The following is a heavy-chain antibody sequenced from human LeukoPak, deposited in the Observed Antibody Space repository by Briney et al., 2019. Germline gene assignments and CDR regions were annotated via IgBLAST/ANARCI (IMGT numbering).Heavy chain of an antibody. CDR2: ISYDGSNK. CDR3: AKDRIAAAGGGPFDY. J-gene: IGHJ4*02. CDR1: GFTFSSYG. D-gene: IGHD6-13*01. Sequence: GGSLRLPCAASGFTFSSYGMHWVRQAPGKGLEWVAVISYDGSNKYYADSVKGRFTISRDNSKNTLYLQMNSLRAEDTAVYYCAKDRIAAAGGGPFDYWGQGTLVTVSS. V-gene: IGHV3-30*18.